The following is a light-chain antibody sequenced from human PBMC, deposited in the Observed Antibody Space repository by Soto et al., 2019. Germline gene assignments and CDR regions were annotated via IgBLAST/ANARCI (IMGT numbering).Light chain of an antibody. CDR3: CSYAGSYAFVV. V-gene: IGLV2-11*01. CDR2: DVS. CDR1: SSDVGTYNY. Sequence: QSALTQPRSVSGSPGQSVTISCTGTSSDVGTYNYASWYQQYPGKAPKLMISDVSERPSGVPDRFSGSKSGNTASLTISGLQAEDEADYYCCSYAGSYAFVVFGGGTKLTV. J-gene: IGLJ2*01.